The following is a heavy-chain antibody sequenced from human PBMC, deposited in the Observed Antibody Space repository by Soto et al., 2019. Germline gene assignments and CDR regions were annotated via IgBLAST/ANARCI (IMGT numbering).Heavy chain of an antibody. V-gene: IGHV3-23*01. CDR1: GFIFNNYA. D-gene: IGHD3-22*01. CDR3: AKEDTTGFSAYYFDY. J-gene: IGHJ4*02. Sequence: LGGSLRLSCSASGFIFNNYAMSWVRQAPGKGLEWVSGISGTDGTTYYADSVKGRLTISRDNSKKTLYLQLNSLRAEDTAVYYCAKEDTTGFSAYYFDYWGQGTQVTVSS. CDR2: ISGTDGTT.